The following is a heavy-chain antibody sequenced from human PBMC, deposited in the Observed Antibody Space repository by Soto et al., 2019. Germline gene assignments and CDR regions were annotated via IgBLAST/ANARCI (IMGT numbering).Heavy chain of an antibody. J-gene: IGHJ5*02. CDR1: GGSISSSSYY. CDR3: ASTYYDYVWGSYRYGWFDP. V-gene: IGHV4-39*01. Sequence: SETLSLTCTVSGGSISSSSYYWGWIRQPPGKGLEWIGSIYYSGSTYYNPSLKSRVTISVDTSKNQFSLKLSSVTAADTAVYYCASTYYDYVWGSYRYGWFDPWGQGTLVTVSS. CDR2: IYYSGST. D-gene: IGHD3-16*02.